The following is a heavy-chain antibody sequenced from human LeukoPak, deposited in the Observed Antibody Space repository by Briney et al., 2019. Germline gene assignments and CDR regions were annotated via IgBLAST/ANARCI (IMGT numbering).Heavy chain of an antibody. J-gene: IGHJ4*02. CDR2: ISSGSSYM. CDR3: ARAYASRYPFDY. CDR1: GFTFSSYT. V-gene: IGHV3-21*01. D-gene: IGHD3-16*01. Sequence: GGALRLSCAASGFTFSSYTMNWVRQAPGKGLEWVSSISSGSSYMYYADSVKGRFTISRDNARNSLYLQMNSLRAEDTAVYYCARAYASRYPFDYWGQGTLVTVSS.